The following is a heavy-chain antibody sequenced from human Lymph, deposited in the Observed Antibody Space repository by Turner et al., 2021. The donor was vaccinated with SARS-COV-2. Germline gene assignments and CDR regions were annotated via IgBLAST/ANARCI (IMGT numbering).Heavy chain of an antibody. J-gene: IGHJ4*02. V-gene: IGHV3-30-3*01. CDR3: ARGLRGNYYFFDY. CDR1: GFTFSNYA. Sequence: QVQLVESGGGVVQPGRSLRLSCAASGFTFSNYAMHWVRQAPGKGVEWVALISYDGSNKYYADSVKGRFTISRDNSKNTLSLQMNSLRAEDTAVYYCARGLRGNYYFFDYWGQGTLVTVSS. CDR2: ISYDGSNK. D-gene: IGHD1-26*01.